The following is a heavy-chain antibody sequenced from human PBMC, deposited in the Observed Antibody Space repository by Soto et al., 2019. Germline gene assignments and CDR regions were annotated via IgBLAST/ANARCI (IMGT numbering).Heavy chain of an antibody. Sequence: QVQLVQSGAEVKKPGASVKVSCKASGYTFTSYAMHWVRQAPGQRLEWMGWINAGNGNTKYSQKFQGRVTITRDTSASTAYMELSSLRSEDTAVYYCARVQVQYCGGDCWYFQHWGQGTLVSVSS. CDR3: ARVQVQYCGGDCWYFQH. CDR2: INAGNGNT. CDR1: GYTFTSYA. D-gene: IGHD2-21*02. V-gene: IGHV1-3*01. J-gene: IGHJ1*01.